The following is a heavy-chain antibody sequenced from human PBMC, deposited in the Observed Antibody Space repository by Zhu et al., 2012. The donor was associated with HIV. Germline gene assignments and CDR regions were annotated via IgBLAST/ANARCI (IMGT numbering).Heavy chain of an antibody. CDR1: GGSISSGDYY. Sequence: QVQLQESGPGLVKPSQTLSLTCTVSGGSISSGDYYWSWIRQPPGKGLEWIGYIYYSGSTYYNPSLKSRVTISVDTSKNQFSLKLSSVTAADTAVYYCARVGLLSETVSKGGXLTWGQGNPGHRLL. CDR3: ARVGLLSETVSKGGXLT. V-gene: IGHV4-30-4*08. CDR2: IYYSGST. D-gene: IGHD2-21*02. J-gene: IGHJ4*02.